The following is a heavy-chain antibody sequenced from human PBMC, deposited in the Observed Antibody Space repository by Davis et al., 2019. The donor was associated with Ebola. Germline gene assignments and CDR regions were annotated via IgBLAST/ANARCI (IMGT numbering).Heavy chain of an antibody. CDR2: INHSGST. D-gene: IGHD5-18*01. V-gene: IGHV4-34*01. CDR1: GASFSGYY. Sequence: MPSETLSLTCAVYGASFSGYYWSWIRQPPGKGLEWIGEINHSGSTNYNPSLKSRVTISVDTSKNQFSLKLSSVTAADTAVYYCGRSAGYSYIDYWGQGTLVTVSS. CDR3: GRSAGYSYIDY. J-gene: IGHJ4*02.